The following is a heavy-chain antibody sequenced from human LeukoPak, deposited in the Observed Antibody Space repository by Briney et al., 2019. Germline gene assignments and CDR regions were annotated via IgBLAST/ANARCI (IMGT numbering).Heavy chain of an antibody. Sequence: GGSLILSCAASGFTFSSYAMSWVRQAPGKGLGWVLAISGSGGSTYYDDSVKGRFTISRNNSKNTLYLQMNSLRAEDTAVYYCALTLRIAAAGNGEHDYWGQGTLVTVSS. D-gene: IGHD6-13*01. V-gene: IGHV3-23*01. CDR3: ALTLRIAAAGNGEHDY. J-gene: IGHJ4*02. CDR1: GFTFSSYA. CDR2: ISGSGGST.